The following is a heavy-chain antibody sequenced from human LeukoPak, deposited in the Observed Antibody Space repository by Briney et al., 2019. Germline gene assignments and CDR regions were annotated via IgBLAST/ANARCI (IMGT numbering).Heavy chain of an antibody. CDR2: IRYDGSNK. J-gene: IGHJ3*02. CDR1: GFTFSSYG. V-gene: IGHV3-30*02. CDR3: AKGSVVPAAMGVPAFDI. D-gene: IGHD2-2*01. Sequence: GGSLRLSCAASGFTFSSYGMHWVRQAPGKGLEWVAFIRYDGSNKYYADSVKGRFTISRDNSKNTLYLQMNSLGAEDTAAYYCAKGSVVPAAMGVPAFDIWGQGTMVTVSS.